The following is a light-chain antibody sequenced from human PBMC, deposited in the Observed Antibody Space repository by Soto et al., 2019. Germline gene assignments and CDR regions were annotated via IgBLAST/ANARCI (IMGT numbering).Light chain of an antibody. V-gene: IGLV2-14*01. J-gene: IGLJ2*01. CDR2: DVS. CDR1: SSDVGGYNY. Sequence: QSVLTQPASVSGSPGQSITISCTGTSSDVGGYNYVSWYQQHPARAPKLMIYDVSDRPSGVSNRFSGSKSGNTASLTISGLQAEDEAEYYCSSYTSSSTLMVFGGVTKLNIL. CDR3: SSYTSSSTLMV.